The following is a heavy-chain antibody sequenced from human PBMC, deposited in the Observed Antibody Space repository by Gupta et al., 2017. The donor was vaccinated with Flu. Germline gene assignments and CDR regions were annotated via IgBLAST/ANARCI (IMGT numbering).Heavy chain of an antibody. V-gene: IGHV1-2*06. CDR1: TTYF. CDR2: INPNSGVP. Sequence: TTYFMHWVRQAPGQGLEWMGRINPNSGVPNYAQNFQGRVTMTSDTSINTIYMELSGLRSDDTAVYYCAGPRAAPNYYFMDLWCRGTTVTVS. J-gene: IGHJ6*03. D-gene: IGHD2-15*01. CDR3: AGPRAAPNYYFMDL.